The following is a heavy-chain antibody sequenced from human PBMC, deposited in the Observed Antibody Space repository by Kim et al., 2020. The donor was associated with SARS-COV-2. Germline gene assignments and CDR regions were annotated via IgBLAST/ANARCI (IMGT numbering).Heavy chain of an antibody. D-gene: IGHD3-10*01. CDR2: ISSSSSTI. Sequence: GGSLRLSCAASGFTFSSYSMNWVRQAPGKGLEWVSYISSSSSTIYYADSVKGRFTISRDNAKNSLYLQMNSLRDEDTAVYYCARASEGSGSYRAPANDYWGQGTLVTVSS. CDR3: ARASEGSGSYRAPANDY. V-gene: IGHV3-48*02. CDR1: GFTFSSYS. J-gene: IGHJ4*02.